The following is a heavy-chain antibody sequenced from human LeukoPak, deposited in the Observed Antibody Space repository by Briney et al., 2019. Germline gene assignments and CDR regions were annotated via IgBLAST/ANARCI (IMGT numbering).Heavy chain of an antibody. CDR3: ARGGRKQWLVQGHFDY. V-gene: IGHV3-9*01. CDR1: GFTFDDYA. J-gene: IGHJ4*02. Sequence: GGSLRLSCAASGFTFDDYAMHWVRQAPGKGLEWVSGISWNNGSIGYADSVKGRFTISRDNAKNSLYLQMNSLRAEDTALYYCARGGRKQWLVQGHFDYWGQGTLVTVSS. CDR2: ISWNNGSI. D-gene: IGHD6-19*01.